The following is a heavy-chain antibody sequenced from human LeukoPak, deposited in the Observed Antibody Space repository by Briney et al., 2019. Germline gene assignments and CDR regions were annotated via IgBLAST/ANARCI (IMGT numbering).Heavy chain of an antibody. CDR1: GFTFTNYG. CDR2: IRDDESNK. D-gene: IGHD6-19*01. Sequence: PGGSLRLSCVASGFTFTNYGMHWVRQAPGKGLGRVAFIRDDESNKYHAGPVEGRFTISRANFKNTLYLQMNSLRAEDTAVYYCAKDGPQSSSGWYVDYWGQGTLVTVSS. V-gene: IGHV3-30*02. CDR3: AKDGPQSSSGWYVDY. J-gene: IGHJ4*02.